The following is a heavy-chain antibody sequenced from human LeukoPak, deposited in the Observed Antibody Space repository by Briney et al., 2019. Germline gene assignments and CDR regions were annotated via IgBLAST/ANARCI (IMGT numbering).Heavy chain of an antibody. CDR3: SKLYGSGPRGAFDI. CDR2: IYDIGTT. J-gene: IGHJ3*02. V-gene: IGHV4-59*08. D-gene: IGHD3-10*01. Sequence: SETLSLTCSVSRGSLGREFWTWIRQSPGKGLEWIGYIYDIGTTNYNPSLKSRVSIFVDTSTNQFFLNLTSVTAADTAIYYCSKLYGSGPRGAFDIWGQGTLDAVSS. CDR1: RGSLGREF.